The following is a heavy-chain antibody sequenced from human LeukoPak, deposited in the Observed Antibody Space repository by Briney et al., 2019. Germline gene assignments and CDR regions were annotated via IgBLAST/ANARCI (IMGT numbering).Heavy chain of an antibody. CDR1: GGSINSYY. Sequence: SETLFLTCTVSGGSINSYYWSWIRQPPGKGLEWIGYIYYSGSTNYNPSLKSRVTISVDTSKNQFSLKLSSVTAADTAVYYCARESHPYYPPHYGMDVWGQGTTVTVSS. J-gene: IGHJ6*02. D-gene: IGHD3-10*01. CDR3: ARESHPYYPPHYGMDV. CDR2: IYYSGST. V-gene: IGHV4-59*01.